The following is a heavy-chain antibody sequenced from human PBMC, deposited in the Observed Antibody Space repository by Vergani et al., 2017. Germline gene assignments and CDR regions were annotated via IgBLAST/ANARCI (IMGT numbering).Heavy chain of an antibody. V-gene: IGHV1-69*02. CDR2: IIPILGIA. J-gene: IGHJ4*02. CDR3: ARSRPYCTSGSCPAI. CDR1: GCTFSSYT. Sequence: QVQLVQSGAEVKKPGSSVKVSCKASGCTFSSYTISWVRQAPGQGLEWMGRIIPILGIANYAQKFQGRVTITADKSTSTAYMELSSLRSEDTAVYYCARSRPYCTSGSCPAIWGQGTLVTVSS. D-gene: IGHD2-15*01.